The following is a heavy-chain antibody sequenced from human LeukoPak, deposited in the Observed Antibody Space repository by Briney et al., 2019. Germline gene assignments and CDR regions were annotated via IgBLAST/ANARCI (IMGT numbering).Heavy chain of an antibody. J-gene: IGHJ4*02. CDR2: INPNSGGT. V-gene: IGHV1-2*02. Sequence: ASVKVSCKASGYTFTSYYMHWVRQAPGQGLEWMGWINPNSGGTNYAQKFQGRVTMTRDTSISTAYMELSRLRSDDTAVYYCARVSVGIWFGELFRSVFDYWGQGTLVTVSS. CDR3: ARVSVGIWFGELFRSVFDY. CDR1: GYTFTSYY. D-gene: IGHD3-10*01.